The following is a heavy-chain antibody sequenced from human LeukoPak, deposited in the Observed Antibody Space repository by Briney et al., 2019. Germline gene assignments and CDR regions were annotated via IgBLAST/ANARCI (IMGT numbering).Heavy chain of an antibody. J-gene: IGHJ3*02. CDR1: GYTLTELS. CDR3: ATALSEGQQLVGSAFDI. Sequence: SVKVSCKVSGYTLTELSMHWVRQAPGKGLEWMGGFDPEDGETIYAQKFQGRVTMTEDTSTDTAYMELSSLRSEDTAVYYCATALSEGQQLVGSAFDIWGQGTMVTVSS. V-gene: IGHV1-24*01. D-gene: IGHD6-13*01. CDR2: FDPEDGET.